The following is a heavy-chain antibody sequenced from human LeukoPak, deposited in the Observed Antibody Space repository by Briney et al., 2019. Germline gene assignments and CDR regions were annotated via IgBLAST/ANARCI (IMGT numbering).Heavy chain of an antibody. D-gene: IGHD2-21*01. V-gene: IGHV3-23*01. CDR3: VKDPRDTYGTNWFVS. J-gene: IGHJ5*01. CDR1: GFSSGNYA. CDR2: ISGTGGAT. Sequence: GGSLRLSCVASGFSSGNYAMSWVRQAPGKGLQWASQISGTGGATWYAGFARDRFTISRDNSKKTLYLQMSGLRVEDTAMYYCVKDPRDTYGTNWFVSWGQGTLLIVSS.